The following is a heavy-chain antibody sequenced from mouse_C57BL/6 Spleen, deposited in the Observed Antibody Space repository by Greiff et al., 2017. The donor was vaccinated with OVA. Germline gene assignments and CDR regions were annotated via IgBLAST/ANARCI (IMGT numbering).Heavy chain of an antibody. V-gene: IGHV1-82*01. CDR2: IYPGDGDD. CDR1: GYAFSSSW. J-gene: IGHJ2*01. D-gene: IGHD1-1*01. CDR3: ANYYGSSGDDY. Sequence: QVQLQQSGPELVKPGASVKISCKASGYAFSSSWMNWVKQRPGKGLEWIGRIYPGDGDDNYNGKFKGKATLTADKSSSTAYMQLSSLTSEDSAVYFCANYYGSSGDDYWGQGTTLTVSS.